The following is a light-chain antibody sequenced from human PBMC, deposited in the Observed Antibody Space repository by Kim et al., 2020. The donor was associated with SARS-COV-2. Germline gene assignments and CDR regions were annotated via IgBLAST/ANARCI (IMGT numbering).Light chain of an antibody. CDR3: LLSYSGAWV. Sequence: PGATAPLTCASSTGAVTSGHYPYCFQQKPGQAPRTLIYDTNNNHSWTPARFSGSLLGGKAALTLSGAQPEDEAEYYCLLSYSGAWVFGGGTQLTVL. CDR1: TGAVTSGHY. J-gene: IGLJ3*02. CDR2: DTN. V-gene: IGLV7-46*01.